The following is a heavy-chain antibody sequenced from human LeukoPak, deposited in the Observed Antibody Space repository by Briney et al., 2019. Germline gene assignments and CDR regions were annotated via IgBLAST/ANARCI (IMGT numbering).Heavy chain of an antibody. D-gene: IGHD3-3*01. CDR3: ATATFWSGYLY. CDR1: GFTVSSNY. CDR2: IYSGGST. Sequence: GGSLRLSCAASGFTVSSNYMSWVRQAPGKGLEWVSVIYSGGSTYYADSVKGRFTISRDNSKNTLYLQMNSLRAEDTAVYYCATATFWSGYLYWGQGTLVTVSS. V-gene: IGHV3-53*01. J-gene: IGHJ4*02.